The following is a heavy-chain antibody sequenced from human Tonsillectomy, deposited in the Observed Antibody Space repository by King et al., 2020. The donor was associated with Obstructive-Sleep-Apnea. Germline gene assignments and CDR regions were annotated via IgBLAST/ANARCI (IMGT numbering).Heavy chain of an antibody. D-gene: IGHD6-19*01. CDR1: GFTFSSYA. CDR2: ISGSGGST. Sequence: VQLVESGGGLVQPGGSLRLSCAASGFTFSSYAMRWVRQAPGKGLEWVSAISGSGGSTYFAASVKGRFTISRDNSKNTLYLQMNSLRAEDTAVYYCANAWSSGWPFDYWGQGTLVTVSS. V-gene: IGHV3-23*04. J-gene: IGHJ4*02. CDR3: ANAWSSGWPFDY.